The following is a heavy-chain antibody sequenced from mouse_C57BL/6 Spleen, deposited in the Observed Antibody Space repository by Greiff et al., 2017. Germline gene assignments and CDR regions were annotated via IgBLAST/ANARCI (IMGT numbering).Heavy chain of an antibody. CDR2: IYPSDSET. Sequence: QVQLQQPGAELVRPGSSVKLSCKASGYTFTSYWMDWVKQRPGQGLEWIGNIYPSDSETHYNQKFKDKDTLTVDKSSSTAYMQLRSLTSEDSAVYYCARLSYDGYYGYFDYWGQGTTLTVSS. CDR1: GYTFTSYW. D-gene: IGHD2-3*01. V-gene: IGHV1-61*01. J-gene: IGHJ2*01. CDR3: ARLSYDGYYGYFDY.